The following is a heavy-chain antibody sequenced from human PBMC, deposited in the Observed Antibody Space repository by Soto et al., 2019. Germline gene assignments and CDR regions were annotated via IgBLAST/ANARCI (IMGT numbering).Heavy chain of an antibody. CDR1: GFTFSDYY. CDR3: ARESSGFLEWLLYDY. D-gene: IGHD3-3*01. J-gene: IGHJ4*02. Sequence: GGSLRLSCAASGFTFSDYYMSWIRQAPGKGLEWVSYISSSGSTIYYADSVKGRFTISRDNAKNSLYLQMNSLRAEDTAVYYCARESSGFLEWLLYDYWGQGTLVTVSS. V-gene: IGHV3-11*01. CDR2: ISSSGSTI.